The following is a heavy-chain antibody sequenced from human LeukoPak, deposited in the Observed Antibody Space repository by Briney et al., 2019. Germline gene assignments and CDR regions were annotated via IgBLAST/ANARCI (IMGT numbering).Heavy chain of an antibody. CDR2: ISRNGGSS. CDR1: GFTFSSYA. CDR3: VKVGFGGYGGDFDC. Sequence: PGGSLRLSCSDSGFTFSSYAMYWVRQAPGQGREYISAISRNGGSSYYEDSVKGRFTISRDNSKNTVYLQISSLGAEDTALYYCVKVGFGGYGGDFDCWGQGTLVTVSS. D-gene: IGHD5-12*01. J-gene: IGHJ4*02. V-gene: IGHV3-64D*09.